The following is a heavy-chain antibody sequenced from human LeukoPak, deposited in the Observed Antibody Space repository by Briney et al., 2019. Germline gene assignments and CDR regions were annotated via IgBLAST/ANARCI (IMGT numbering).Heavy chain of an antibody. CDR1: GFTFRNYG. CDR3: ARTMVRGVRGAFDI. D-gene: IGHD3-10*01. V-gene: IGHV3-21*01. CDR2: ISSSSSYI. Sequence: GGSLRLSCAASGFTFRNYGMHWVRQAPGKGLEWVSSISSSSSYIYYADSVKGRFTISRDNAKNSLYLQMNSLRAEDTAVYYCARTMVRGVRGAFDIWGQGTMVTVSS. J-gene: IGHJ3*02.